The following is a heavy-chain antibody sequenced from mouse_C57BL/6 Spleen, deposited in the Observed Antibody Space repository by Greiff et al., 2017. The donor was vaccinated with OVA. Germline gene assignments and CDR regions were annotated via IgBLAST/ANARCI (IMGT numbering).Heavy chain of an antibody. CDR3: ARDQPGKAMDY. D-gene: IGHD4-1*01. CDR2: INPSTGGT. J-gene: IGHJ4*01. Sequence: VQLKESGPELVKPGASVKISCKASGYSFTGYYMNWVKQSPEKSLEWIGEINPSTGGTTYNQKFKAKATLTVDKSSSTAYMQLKSLTSEDSAVYYCARDQPGKAMDYWGQGTSVTVSS. CDR1: GYSFTGYY. V-gene: IGHV1-42*01.